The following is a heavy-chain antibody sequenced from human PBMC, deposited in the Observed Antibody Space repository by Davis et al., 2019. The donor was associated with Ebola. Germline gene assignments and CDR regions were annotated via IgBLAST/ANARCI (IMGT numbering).Heavy chain of an antibody. CDR1: GYTFTSYY. CDR2: INPSGGST. CDR3: ARDGATVTVYYYYYGMDV. Sequence: ASVKVSCKASGYTFTSYYMHWVRQAPGQGLEWMGIINPSGGSTSYAQKFQGRVTMTRDTSTSTVYMELSSLRSEDTAVYYCARDGATVTVYYYYYGMDVWGQGTTVTVSS. D-gene: IGHD4-11*01. J-gene: IGHJ6*02. V-gene: IGHV1-46*01.